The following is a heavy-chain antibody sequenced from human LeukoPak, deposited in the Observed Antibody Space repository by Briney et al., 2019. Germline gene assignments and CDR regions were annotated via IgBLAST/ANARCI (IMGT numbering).Heavy chain of an antibody. J-gene: IGHJ4*02. D-gene: IGHD2-21*02. V-gene: IGHV3-30*18. CDR1: GFTFSSYG. Sequence: GRSPRLSCAASGFTFSSYGMHWVRKAPGKGLEWVAVISYDGSNKYYADSVKGRYTISRDNSKNTLYLQMNSLRAEDTAVYYCAKDYCGGDCSYFDYWGQGTLVTVSS. CDR3: AKDYCGGDCSYFDY. CDR2: ISYDGSNK.